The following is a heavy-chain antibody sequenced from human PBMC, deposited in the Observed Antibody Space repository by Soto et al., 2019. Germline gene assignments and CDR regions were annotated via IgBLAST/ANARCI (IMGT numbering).Heavy chain of an antibody. J-gene: IGHJ4*02. CDR3: ARDILFDY. V-gene: IGHV1-8*01. CDR1: GYTFTNYD. D-gene: IGHD2-15*01. Sequence: ASVKVSCKASGYTFTNYDINWVRQAAGQGLEWMGWMNPDSGNTDFAQNFQGRVTMTRDTSTSTAYMQLSGLRSEDTAVYYCARDILFDYWGQGTLVTVS. CDR2: MNPDSGNT.